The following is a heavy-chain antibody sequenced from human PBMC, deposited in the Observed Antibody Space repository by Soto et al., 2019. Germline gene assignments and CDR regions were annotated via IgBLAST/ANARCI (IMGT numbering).Heavy chain of an antibody. J-gene: IGHJ5*02. D-gene: IGHD6-13*01. CDR3: AREYRSSYVNVYSLDT. CDR1: GYNFTSYG. V-gene: IGHV1-18*01. Sequence: QAQLVQSGAEVKKPGASVKVSCTASGYNFTSYGISWVRQAPGQGLEWMGGISAYNGKTHYAQKLQGRVTMTTDTFTSTAFMGLRGLRSDDTAFDYCAREYRSSYVNVYSLDTWGQGALVAFSS. CDR2: ISAYNGKT.